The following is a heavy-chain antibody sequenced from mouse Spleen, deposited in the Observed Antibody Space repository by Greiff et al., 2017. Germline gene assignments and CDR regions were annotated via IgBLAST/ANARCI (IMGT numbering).Heavy chain of an antibody. CDR2: IDPSDSYT. V-gene: IGHV1-50*01. CDR1: GYTFTSYW. CDR3: ARMMVTSYYFDY. J-gene: IGHJ2*01. Sequence: QVQLQQPGAELVKPGASVKLSCKASGYTFTSYWMQWVKQRPGQGLEWIGEIDPSDSYTNYNQKFKGKATLTVDTSSSTAYMQLSSLTSEDSAVYYCARMMVTSYYFDYWGQGTTLTVSS. D-gene: IGHD2-3*01.